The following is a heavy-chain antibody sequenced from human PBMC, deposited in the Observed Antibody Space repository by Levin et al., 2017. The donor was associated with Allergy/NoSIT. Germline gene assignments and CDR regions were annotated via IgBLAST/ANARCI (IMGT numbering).Heavy chain of an antibody. CDR3: ARVAAAAGTGDFDY. Sequence: PGGSLRLSCAASGFTFSSYAMHWVRQAPGKGLEWVAVISYDGSNKYYADSVKGRFTISRDNSKNTLYLQMNSLRAEDTAVYYCARVAAAAGTGDFDYWGQGTLVTVSS. CDR2: ISYDGSNK. CDR1: GFTFSSYA. D-gene: IGHD6-13*01. J-gene: IGHJ4*02. V-gene: IGHV3-30-3*01.